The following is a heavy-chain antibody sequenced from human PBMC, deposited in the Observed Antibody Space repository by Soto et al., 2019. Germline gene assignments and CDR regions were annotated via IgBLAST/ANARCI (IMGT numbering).Heavy chain of an antibody. CDR2: LNHGGGGAR. V-gene: IGHV3-23*01. Sequence: GGSLRLSCAASGFTFSDYAMTWVRQAPGKGLEWVAALNHGGGGARYYADSVKGRFTISRDNSKNTLHLQMDSLRAEDTAIYYRAKGNSWSPALVLDIWGQGTMVTVSS. CDR1: GFTFSDYA. CDR3: AKGNSWSPALVLDI. J-gene: IGHJ3*02. D-gene: IGHD1-7*01.